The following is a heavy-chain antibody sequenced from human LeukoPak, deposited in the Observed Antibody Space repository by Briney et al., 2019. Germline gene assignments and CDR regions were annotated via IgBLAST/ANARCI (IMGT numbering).Heavy chain of an antibody. D-gene: IGHD6-13*01. CDR2: INHSGST. CDR3: ARAGYSSSWYDFSWFDP. V-gene: IGHV4-34*01. Sequence: SETLSLTCAVYGGSFSGYYWSWIRQPPGKGLEWIGEINHSGSTNYNPSLKSRVTISVDTSKNQFSLKLSSVTAADTAVYYCARAGYSSSWYDFSWFDPWGQGTLVTVSS. CDR1: GGSFSGYY. J-gene: IGHJ5*02.